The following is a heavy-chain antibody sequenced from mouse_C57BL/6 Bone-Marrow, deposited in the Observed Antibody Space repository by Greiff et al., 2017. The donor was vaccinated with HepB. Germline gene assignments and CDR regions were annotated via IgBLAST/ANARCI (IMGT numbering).Heavy chain of an antibody. Sequence: QVQLQQSGPELVKPGASVKISCKASGYAFSSSWMNWVKQRPGKGLEWIGRIYPGDGDTNYNGKFKGKATLTADKSSSTAYMQLSSLTSEDSAVYVCARSAQVPYYAMDYWGQGTSVTVSS. CDR1: GYAFSSSW. V-gene: IGHV1-82*01. J-gene: IGHJ4*01. CDR2: IYPGDGDT. CDR3: ARSAQVPYYAMDY. D-gene: IGHD3-2*02.